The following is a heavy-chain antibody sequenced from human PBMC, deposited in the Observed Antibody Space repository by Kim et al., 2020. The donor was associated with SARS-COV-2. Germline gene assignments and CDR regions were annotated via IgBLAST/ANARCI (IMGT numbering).Heavy chain of an antibody. CDR3: ARIKNWYFDL. J-gene: IGHJ2*01. CDR2: ST. V-gene: IGHV4-31*02. Sequence: STASTTSHKSRVTISVDPSKNPFSLKLSSVTAADTAVYYCARIKNWYFDLWGRGTLVTVSS.